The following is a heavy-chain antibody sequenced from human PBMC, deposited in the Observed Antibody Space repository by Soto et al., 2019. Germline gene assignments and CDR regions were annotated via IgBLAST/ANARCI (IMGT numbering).Heavy chain of an antibody. CDR3: ARDTNYYDSSGNGYYFDY. D-gene: IGHD3-22*01. J-gene: IGHJ4*02. Sequence: ASVKVSCKASGYTFTNYGISWVRQAPGQGLEWMGWISAYNDNTNCAQKLQGRVTMATDTSTSTAYMELRSLRSDDTAVYYCARDTNYYDSSGNGYYFDYWGQGTLVTVSS. CDR1: GYTFTNYG. CDR2: ISAYNDNT. V-gene: IGHV1-18*01.